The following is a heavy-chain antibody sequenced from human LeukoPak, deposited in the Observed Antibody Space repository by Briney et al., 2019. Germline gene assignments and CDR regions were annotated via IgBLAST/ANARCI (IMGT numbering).Heavy chain of an antibody. CDR2: IYSGGST. CDR3: ARGSSWLDY. CDR1: GFTFSTYW. J-gene: IGHJ4*02. D-gene: IGHD6-13*01. V-gene: IGHV3-53*01. Sequence: GGSLRLSCAASGFTFSTYWMSWVRQAPGKGLEWVSVIYSGGSTYYADSVKGRFTISRDNSKNTLCLQMNSLRAEDTAVYYCARGSSWLDYWGQGTLVTVSS.